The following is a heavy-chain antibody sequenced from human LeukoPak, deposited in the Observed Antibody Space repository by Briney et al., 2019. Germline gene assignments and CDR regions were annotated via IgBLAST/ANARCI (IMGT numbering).Heavy chain of an antibody. D-gene: IGHD7-27*01. CDR3: AGGTGVFDD. CDR2: TYFRSTWYN. J-gene: IGHJ4*02. Sequence: SQTLSLTCAIFGDSVTSNSAAWNWIRQSPSRGLEWLGRTYFRSTWYNDYAVSVKSRITINPDTSKNQFSLQLNSVTPEDTDVYYCAGGTGVFDDWGQGTLVTVSS. CDR1: GDSVTSNSAA. V-gene: IGHV6-1*01.